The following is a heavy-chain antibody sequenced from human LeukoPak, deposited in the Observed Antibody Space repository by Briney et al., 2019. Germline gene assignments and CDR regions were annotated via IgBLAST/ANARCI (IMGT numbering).Heavy chain of an antibody. D-gene: IGHD6-6*01. V-gene: IGHV4-30-2*01. CDR2: INHSGST. Sequence: SQTLSLTCAVSGGSISSGGYSWSWIRQPPGKGLEWIGEINHSGSTNYNPSLKSRVTISVDTSKNQFSLKLSSVTAADTAVYYCARGEYPDYWGQGTLVTVSS. CDR1: GGSISSGGYS. J-gene: IGHJ4*02. CDR3: ARGEYPDY.